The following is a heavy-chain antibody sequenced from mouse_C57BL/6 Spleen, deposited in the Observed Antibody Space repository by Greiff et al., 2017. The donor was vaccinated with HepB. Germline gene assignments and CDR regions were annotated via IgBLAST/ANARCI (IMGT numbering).Heavy chain of an antibody. V-gene: IGHV1-69*01. Sequence: QVQLQQPGAELVMPGASVKLSCKASGYTFTSYWMHWVKQRPGQGLEWIGEIDPSDSYTNYNQKFKGKSTLTVDKSSSPAYMQLSSLTSEDSAVYYCASPTVVAKDWYFDVWGTGTTVTVS. CDR2: IDPSDSYT. CDR3: ASPTVVAKDWYFDV. J-gene: IGHJ1*03. CDR1: GYTFTSYW. D-gene: IGHD1-1*01.